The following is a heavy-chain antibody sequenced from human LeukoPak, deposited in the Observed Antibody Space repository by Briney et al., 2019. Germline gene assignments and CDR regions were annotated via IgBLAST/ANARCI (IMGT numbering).Heavy chain of an antibody. D-gene: IGHD2-2*01. CDR2: VNPDGSDK. J-gene: IGHJ5*02. V-gene: IGHV3-7*01. CDR3: VRTYVEVPGHSDLHDL. Sequence: GGSLRLSCVASGFTFTNFWMSWIRQAPGKGVEWVANVNPDGSDKYYLGSVKGRFTISRDNSKTSLYLQMSSLRPDDSAVYYCVRTYVEVPGHSDLHDLWGQGTLVTVSS. CDR1: GFTFTNFW.